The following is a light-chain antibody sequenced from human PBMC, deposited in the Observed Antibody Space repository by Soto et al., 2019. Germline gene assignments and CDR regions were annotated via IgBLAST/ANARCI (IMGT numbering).Light chain of an antibody. CDR1: QSVNSK. V-gene: IGKV3-15*01. J-gene: IGKJ4*01. CDR2: GAS. CDR3: QQYNDWPPLT. Sequence: EIVMTQSPATLSVSPGERATLSCRASQSVNSKLAWYQQKPGQAPRLLLDGASTRATGIPARFSGGGSGTEFNLAISSLQSEDFAVDYCQQYNDWPPLTFGGGTKVEIK.